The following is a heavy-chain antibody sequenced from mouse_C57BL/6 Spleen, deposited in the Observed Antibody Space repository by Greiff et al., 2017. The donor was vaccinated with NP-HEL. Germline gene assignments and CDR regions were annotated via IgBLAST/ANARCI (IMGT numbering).Heavy chain of an antibody. Sequence: EVKLMESGPGLVKPSQSLSLTCSVTGYSITSGYYWNWIRQFPGNKLEWMGYISYDGSNNYNPSLKNRISITRDTSKNRFFLKLNSVTTEDTATYYCARELPYYFDYWGQGTTLTVSS. V-gene: IGHV3-6*01. CDR2: ISYDGSN. J-gene: IGHJ2*01. CDR3: ARELPYYFDY. CDR1: GYSITSGYY.